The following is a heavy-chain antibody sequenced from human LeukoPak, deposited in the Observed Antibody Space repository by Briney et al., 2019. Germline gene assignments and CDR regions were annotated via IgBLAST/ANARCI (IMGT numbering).Heavy chain of an antibody. CDR1: GYTLTELS. J-gene: IGHJ4*02. Sequence: GASVSVSCKVSGYTLTELSMHWVRQAPGKGLEWMGGFYPEDGETIYAQKFQGRVTMTEDTSTDTAYMELSSLRSEDTAVYYCATARAVDSSGYNPGYWGQGTLVTVSS. CDR3: ATARAVDSSGYNPGY. V-gene: IGHV1-24*01. D-gene: IGHD3-22*01. CDR2: FYPEDGET.